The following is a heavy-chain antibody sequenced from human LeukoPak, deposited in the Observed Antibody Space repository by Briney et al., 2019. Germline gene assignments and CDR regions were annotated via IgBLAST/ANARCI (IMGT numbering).Heavy chain of an antibody. CDR1: GFTFSSYA. CDR3: AKGSGSGWYGWFAP. D-gene: IGHD6-19*01. CDR2: MDARGGST. V-gene: IGHV3-23*01. J-gene: IGHJ5*02. Sequence: GGSLRLSCAASGFTFSSYAMTWVRQAPGKGLEWVSSMDARGGSTYYGDSVKGRRTISRDNSKNPFFLQMTTLRAADTAVYSCAKGSGSGWYGWFAPWGQGTLVTVSS.